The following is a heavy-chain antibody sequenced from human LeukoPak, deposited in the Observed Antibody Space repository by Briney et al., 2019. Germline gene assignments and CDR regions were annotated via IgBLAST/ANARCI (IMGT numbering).Heavy chain of an antibody. V-gene: IGHV3-23*01. CDR2: ISGSGGST. Sequence: GGSLRPSCAASGFTFSSYAMSWVRQAPGKGLEWVSTISGSGGSTYYAVSVKGRFTISRDNSKNTLYLQMNSLRAEDTAIYFCAKDASGGDCSSTSCLGAFDYWGQGTLVTVSS. CDR3: AKDASGGDCSSTSCLGAFDY. CDR1: GFTFSSYA. D-gene: IGHD2-2*01. J-gene: IGHJ4*02.